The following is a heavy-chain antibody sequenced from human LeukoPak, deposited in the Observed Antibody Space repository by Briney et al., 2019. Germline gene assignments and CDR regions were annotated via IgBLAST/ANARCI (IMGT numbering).Heavy chain of an antibody. CDR2: ISKSGTT. CDR3: ARADYSSTWSHDYYYMDV. Sequence: SETLSLTCTVSGVSISYATYQWTWIRQSAGKGLEWIGLISKSGTTNYNPSHKSRVTISVDTSKNQFSLKLSSVTAADTAVYYCARADYSSTWSHDYYYMDVWGKGTTVTVSS. CDR1: GVSISYATYQ. V-gene: IGHV4-61*10. D-gene: IGHD6-13*01. J-gene: IGHJ6*03.